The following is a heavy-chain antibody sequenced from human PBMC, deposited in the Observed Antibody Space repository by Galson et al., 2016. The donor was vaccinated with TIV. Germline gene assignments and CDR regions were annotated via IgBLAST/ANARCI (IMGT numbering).Heavy chain of an antibody. Sequence: SVKVSCKASGYTFTSFDISWIQQAPGQGLEWMGWMSPSNGNTGYAQKFRGRITMTRHPSTTTVYMELSGLTSEDTAVYYRARGHYYDSSGYSFDFWVQGTLVTVSS. V-gene: IGHV1-8*01. D-gene: IGHD3-22*01. CDR1: GYTFTSFD. CDR3: ARGHYYDSSGYSFDF. CDR2: MSPSNGNT. J-gene: IGHJ4*02.